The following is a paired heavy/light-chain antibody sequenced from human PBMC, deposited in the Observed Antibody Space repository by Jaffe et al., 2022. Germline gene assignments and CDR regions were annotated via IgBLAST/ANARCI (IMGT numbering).Light chain of an antibody. CDR2: DAS. V-gene: IGKV3-11*01. J-gene: IGKJ1*01. Sequence: EIVLTQSPATLSLSPGERATLSCRASQSVSSYLAWYQQKPGQAPRLLIYDASNRATGIPARFSGSGSGTDFTLTISSLEPEDFAVYYCQQRSNWPTWTFGQGTKVEIK. CDR3: QQRSNWPTWT. CDR1: QSVSSY.
Heavy chain of an antibody. D-gene: IGHD2-2*01. CDR1: GYTFTSYY. CDR3: ASEGGYCSSTSCYADY. J-gene: IGHJ4*02. V-gene: IGHV1-46*03. CDR2: INPSGGST. Sequence: QVQLVQSGAEVKKPGASVKVSCKASGYTFTSYYMHWVRQAPGQGLEWMGIINPSGGSTSYAQKFQGRVTMTRDTSTSTVYMELSSLRSEDTAVYYCASEGGYCSSTSCYADYWGQGTLVTVSS.